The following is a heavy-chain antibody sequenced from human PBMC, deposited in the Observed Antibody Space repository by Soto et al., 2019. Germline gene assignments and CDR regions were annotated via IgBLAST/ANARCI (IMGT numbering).Heavy chain of an antibody. J-gene: IGHJ6*02. CDR3: AREFIAADGSYYYYGMDV. V-gene: IGHV3-53*01. Sequence: PGGSLRLSCAASGFTVSSNYMSWVRQAPGKGLEWVSVIYSGGSTYYADSVKGRFTISRDNSKNTLYLQMNSLRAEDTAGYYCAREFIAADGSYYYYGMDVSGQGTTLTVYS. D-gene: IGHD6-13*01. CDR2: IYSGGST. CDR1: GFTVSSNY.